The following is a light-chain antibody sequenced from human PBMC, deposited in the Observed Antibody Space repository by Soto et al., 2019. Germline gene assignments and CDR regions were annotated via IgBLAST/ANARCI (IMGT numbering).Light chain of an antibody. CDR2: DTS. J-gene: IGLJ2*01. Sequence: QAVVTQDPSLTVSPGGTVTLTCGSSTGAVTSGHFPYWFQQKPGQAPRTLIYDTSNKHSWTPARFSGSLLGGKAALTLSGAQPEDEADYYCFLSYSVTFVVFGGGTKLTVL. V-gene: IGLV7-46*01. CDR3: FLSYSVTFVV. CDR1: TGAVTSGHF.